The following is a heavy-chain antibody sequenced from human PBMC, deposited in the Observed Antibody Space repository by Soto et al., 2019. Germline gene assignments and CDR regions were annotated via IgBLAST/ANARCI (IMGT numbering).Heavy chain of an antibody. V-gene: IGHV3-30*03. J-gene: IGHJ4*02. CDR3: TRAADTSGYYPLY. D-gene: IGHD3-22*01. CDR2: TSYDGRNK. CDR1: GFTFSNYG. Sequence: QVQLVESGGGVVQPGRSLRLSCAASGFTFSNYGIHWVRQAPGKGLEWVVLTSYDGRNKYYADSVKGRFTISRDNSRNTLYLPMNSLRAADTAVYYCTRAADTSGYYPLYWGQGTLVTVSS.